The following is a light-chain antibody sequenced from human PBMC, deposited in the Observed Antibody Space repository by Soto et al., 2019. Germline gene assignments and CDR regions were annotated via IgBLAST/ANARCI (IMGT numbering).Light chain of an antibody. J-gene: IGLJ2*01. CDR3: QTWDSNTHSP. Sequence: QSVLTQSSSASASLGSSVKLTCTLNSGHSNTIIAWHQPQPGKAPRYLMKLERSGSYTKGSGVPDRFSGSSSGADRYRTISSFNAEYDAADYWQTWDSNTHSPFGGGTTLTVL. V-gene: IGLV4-60*03. CDR1: SGHSNTI. CDR2: LERSGSY.